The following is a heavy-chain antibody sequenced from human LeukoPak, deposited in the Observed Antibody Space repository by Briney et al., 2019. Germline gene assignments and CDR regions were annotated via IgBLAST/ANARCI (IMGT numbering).Heavy chain of an antibody. CDR3: ARDWTQYGMDV. Sequence: GGSLRLSCAASGFTFSSYAMHWVRQAPGKGLEWVAVISYDGSNKHYGDSGKGRFTISRDNSKNTLYLQMNSLRAEDTAVYYCARDWTQYGMDVWGQGTTVTVSS. CDR1: GFTFSSYA. J-gene: IGHJ6*02. D-gene: IGHD3/OR15-3a*01. CDR2: ISYDGSNK. V-gene: IGHV3-30*04.